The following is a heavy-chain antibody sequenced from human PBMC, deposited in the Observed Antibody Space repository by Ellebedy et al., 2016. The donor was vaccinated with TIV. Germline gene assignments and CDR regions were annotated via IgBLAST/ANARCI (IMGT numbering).Heavy chain of an antibody. CDR3: AIYYGSGSYYSLDY. J-gene: IGHJ4*02. Sequence: GESLKISXKGSGYSFTRDWIAWVRQMPGKRLELMGIIYPGDSDTRYSPSFQGQVTISADKSISTAYLQWSTLKASDTAMYYCAIYYGSGSYYSLDYWGQGTLVTVSS. CDR2: IYPGDSDT. D-gene: IGHD3-10*01. CDR1: GYSFTRDW. V-gene: IGHV5-51*01.